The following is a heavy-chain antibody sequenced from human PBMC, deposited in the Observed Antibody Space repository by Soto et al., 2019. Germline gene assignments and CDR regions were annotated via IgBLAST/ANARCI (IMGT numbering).Heavy chain of an antibody. CDR1: GYTFTSYY. D-gene: IGHD3-16*01. CDR2: INPSGGST. J-gene: IGHJ4*02. Sequence: AASVKVSCKASGYTFTSYYMHWVRQAPGQGLEWMGIINPSGGSTSYAQKFQGRVTMTRDTSTSTVYMELSSLRSEDTAVYYCARVGGGASMGNYFDYWGQGTLVTVSS. CDR3: ARVGGGASMGNYFDY. V-gene: IGHV1-46*03.